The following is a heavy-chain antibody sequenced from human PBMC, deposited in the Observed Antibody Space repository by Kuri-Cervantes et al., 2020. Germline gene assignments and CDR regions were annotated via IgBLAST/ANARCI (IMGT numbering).Heavy chain of an antibody. J-gene: IGHJ4*02. Sequence: SVKVSCKASGGTFSSNAISWVRQAPGQGLEWMGGIIPIFGTANYAQKFQGRVTITADKSTSTAYMELSSLRSEDTAVYYCARGRIGEQWLVRPFDYWGQGTLVTVSS. CDR3: ARGRIGEQWLVRPFDY. CDR2: IIPIFGTA. V-gene: IGHV1-69*06. CDR1: GGTFSSNA. D-gene: IGHD6-19*01.